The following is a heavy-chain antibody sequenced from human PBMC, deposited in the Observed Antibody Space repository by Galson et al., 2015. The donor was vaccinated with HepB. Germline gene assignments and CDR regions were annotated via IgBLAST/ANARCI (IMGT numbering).Heavy chain of an antibody. Sequence: SLRLSCAASGFTFSSYGMHWVRQAPGKGLEWVAVIWYDGSNKYYADSVKGRFTISRDNSKNTLYLQMNSLRAEDTAVYYCARDGGGSSSIYYYYYMDVWGKGTTVTVSS. CDR3: ARDGGGSSSIYYYYYMDV. CDR1: GFTFSSYG. J-gene: IGHJ6*03. CDR2: IWYDGSNK. V-gene: IGHV3-33*01. D-gene: IGHD6-6*01.